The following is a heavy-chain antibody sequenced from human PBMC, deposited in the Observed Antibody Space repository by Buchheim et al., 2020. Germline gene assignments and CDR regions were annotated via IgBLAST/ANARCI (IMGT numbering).Heavy chain of an antibody. CDR1: GGSISSYY. J-gene: IGHJ6*02. Sequence: QVQLQESGPGLVKPSETLPLTCTVSGGSISSYYWSWIRQPPGKGLEWIGYIYYSGSTNYNPSLKSRVTISVDTSKNQFSLKLSSVTAADTAVYYCAREGAMAYGDYVGYYGMDVWGQGTT. D-gene: IGHD4-17*01. V-gene: IGHV4-59*01. CDR3: AREGAMAYGDYVGYYGMDV. CDR2: IYYSGST.